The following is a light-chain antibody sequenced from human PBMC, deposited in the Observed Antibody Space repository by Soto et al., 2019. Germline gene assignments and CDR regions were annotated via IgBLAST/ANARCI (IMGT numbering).Light chain of an antibody. J-gene: IGLJ2*01. CDR1: SSNIGGTNY. CDR2: SNN. Sequence: QSVLTQPPSASGSLGQSVTISCTGSSSNIGGTNYAYWYQQLPGAAPKLLMHSNNLRPSGVPERISGSKSGTSASLAISGLRSEDEAVYYCASWDDRLGAVIFGGGTKVTVL. V-gene: IGLV1-47*02. CDR3: ASWDDRLGAVI.